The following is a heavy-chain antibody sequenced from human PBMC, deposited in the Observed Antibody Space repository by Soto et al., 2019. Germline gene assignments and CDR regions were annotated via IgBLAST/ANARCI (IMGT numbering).Heavy chain of an antibody. J-gene: IGHJ4*02. CDR1: GSTFSSYG. Sequence: PGGSLRLSCAASGSTFSSYGMHWVRQAPGKGLEWVANIKQDGSAKQYLDSVRGRFTISRDNSKNSVYLQMNSLRAEDTALYYCARDFYGGFSYGPGDNWGQGTLVTVS. CDR3: ARDFYGGFSYGPGDN. CDR2: IKQDGSAK. V-gene: IGHV3-7*01. D-gene: IGHD2-15*01.